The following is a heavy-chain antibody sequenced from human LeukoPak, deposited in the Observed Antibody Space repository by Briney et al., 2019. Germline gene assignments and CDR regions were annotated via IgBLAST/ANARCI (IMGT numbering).Heavy chain of an antibody. Sequence: SETLSLTCTVSGGSISSYYWSWIRQPPGKGLEWIGYIYYSGSTNYNPSLKSRVTISVDTSKNQFSLKLSSVTAADTAVYYCARGEPITMVRGVIITSSRGNWFDPWGQGTLVTVSS. CDR1: GGSISSYY. CDR3: ARGEPITMVRGVIITSSRGNWFDP. V-gene: IGHV4-59*01. D-gene: IGHD3-10*01. J-gene: IGHJ5*02. CDR2: IYYSGST.